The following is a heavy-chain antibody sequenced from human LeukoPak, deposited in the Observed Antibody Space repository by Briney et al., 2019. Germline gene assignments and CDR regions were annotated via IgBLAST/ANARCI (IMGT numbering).Heavy chain of an antibody. CDR1: GYTFTGYY. CDR2: INTNTGNP. J-gene: IGHJ4*02. Sequence: GASVKVSCKASGYTFTGYYMHWVRQAPGQGLEWMGWINTNTGNPTYAQGFTGRFVFSLDTSVSTAYLQISSLKAEDTAVYYCARDPPLDSSPKGWAGFVYWGQGTLVTVSS. D-gene: IGHD6-6*01. V-gene: IGHV7-4-1*02. CDR3: ARDPPLDSSPKGWAGFVY.